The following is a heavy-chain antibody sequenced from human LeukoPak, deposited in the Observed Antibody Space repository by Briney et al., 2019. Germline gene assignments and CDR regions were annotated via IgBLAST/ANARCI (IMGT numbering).Heavy chain of an antibody. CDR1: GFTFSSYA. CDR2: ISYDGSNK. J-gene: IGHJ4*02. D-gene: IGHD5-18*01. V-gene: IGHV3-30*04. Sequence: GGSLRLSCAASGFTFSSYAMHWVRQAPGKGLEWVAVISYDGSNKYYADSVRGRFTISRDNSKNTLYLQMNSLRAEDTAVYYCARTAMVLHHFDYWGQGTLVTVSS. CDR3: ARTAMVLHHFDY.